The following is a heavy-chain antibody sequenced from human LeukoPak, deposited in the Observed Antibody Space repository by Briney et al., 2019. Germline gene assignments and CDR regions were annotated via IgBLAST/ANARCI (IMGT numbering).Heavy chain of an antibody. D-gene: IGHD3-16*01. CDR1: GGSISSYY. CDR3: ARETSQKGAHYMDV. V-gene: IGHV4-59*01. CDR2: IYYSGST. Sequence: PSETLSLTCTVSGGSISSYYWSWIRQPPGKGLEWIGFIYYSGSTNYNPSLKSRVTISVDTSKNQFSLKLTSVTAADTAVYYCARETSQKGAHYMDVWGKGTTVTISS. J-gene: IGHJ6*03.